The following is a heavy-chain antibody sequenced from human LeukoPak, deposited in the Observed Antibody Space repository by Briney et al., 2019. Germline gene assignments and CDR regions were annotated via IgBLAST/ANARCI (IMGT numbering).Heavy chain of an antibody. V-gene: IGHV3-30*18. CDR1: GFTFSSYG. Sequence: PGGSLRLSCVASGFTFSSYGMHWVRQAPGKGLEWVAVISYDGSNKYYADSVKGRFTISRDNSKNTLYLQMNSLRAEDTAVYYCAKDLWSTRRGLDYWGQGTLVTVSS. CDR3: AKDLWSTRRGLDY. D-gene: IGHD2-21*01. CDR2: ISYDGSNK. J-gene: IGHJ4*02.